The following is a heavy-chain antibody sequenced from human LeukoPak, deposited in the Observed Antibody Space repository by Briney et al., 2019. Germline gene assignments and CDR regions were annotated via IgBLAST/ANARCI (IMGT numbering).Heavy chain of an antibody. V-gene: IGHV1-69*13. CDR2: IIPIFGTA. CDR1: GGTFSSYA. Sequence: SVKVSCKASGGTFSSYAISWVRQAPGQGLEWMGGIIPIFGTANYAQKFQGRVTITADESTSTAYMELSSLRSEDTAVYYCARGYSHGDTGPFDYWGQGTLVTVSS. D-gene: IGHD4-17*01. CDR3: ARGYSHGDTGPFDY. J-gene: IGHJ4*02.